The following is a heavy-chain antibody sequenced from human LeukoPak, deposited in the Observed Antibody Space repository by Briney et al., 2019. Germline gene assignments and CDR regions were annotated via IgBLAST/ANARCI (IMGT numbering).Heavy chain of an antibody. V-gene: IGHV3-23*01. D-gene: IGHD2-2*02. Sequence: GGSLRLSCAASGFTFSNYSMTWVRRAPGKGLEWVSAISGGGDNRYYADSVKGRFTISRDNSKNTLYLQMNSLRAEDTAVYYCAKVGNTLDAFDIWGQGTMVTVSS. J-gene: IGHJ3*02. CDR3: AKVGNTLDAFDI. CDR1: GFTFSNYS. CDR2: ISGGGDNR.